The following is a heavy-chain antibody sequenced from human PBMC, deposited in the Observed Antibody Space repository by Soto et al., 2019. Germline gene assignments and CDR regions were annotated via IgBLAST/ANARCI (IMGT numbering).Heavy chain of an antibody. D-gene: IGHD5-18*01. Sequence: GGSLRLSCAASGFTFSSAAMSWVRQAPGKGLEWVSVISGSGGSTYCADSVKGRFTISRDNSKNTLYLQINSLRAEDTAVYYCAKEGGYTYGYVDCWGQGTLVTVSS. J-gene: IGHJ4*02. CDR3: AKEGGYTYGYVDC. CDR2: ISGSGGST. V-gene: IGHV3-23*01. CDR1: GFTFSSAA.